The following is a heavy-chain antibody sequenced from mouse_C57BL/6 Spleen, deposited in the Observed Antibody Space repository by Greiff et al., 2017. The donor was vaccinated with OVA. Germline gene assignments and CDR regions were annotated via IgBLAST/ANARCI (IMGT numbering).Heavy chain of an antibody. CDR3: ARWGLKFMDY. Sequence: VKLQQPGAELVMPGASVKLSCKASGYTFTSYWMHWVKQRPGQGLEWIGEIDPSDSYTNYNQKFKGKSTLTVDKSSSTAYMQLSSLTSEDSAVYYCARWGLKFMDYWGQGTSVTVSS. CDR1: GYTFTSYW. V-gene: IGHV1-69*01. J-gene: IGHJ4*01. CDR2: IDPSDSYT.